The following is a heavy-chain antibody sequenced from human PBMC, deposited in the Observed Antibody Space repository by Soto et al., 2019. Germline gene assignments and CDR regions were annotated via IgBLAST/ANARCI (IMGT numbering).Heavy chain of an antibody. Sequence: GGSLRLSCAASGFTFSSYGMHWVRQAPGKGLEWVAVISYDGSNKYYADSVKGRFTISRDNSKNTLYLQMNSLRAEDTAVYYCAKDSASGYSYGIYYYYYYMDVWGKGTTVTVSS. CDR3: AKDSASGYSYGIYYYYYYMDV. V-gene: IGHV3-30*18. CDR2: ISYDGSNK. D-gene: IGHD5-18*01. J-gene: IGHJ6*03. CDR1: GFTFSSYG.